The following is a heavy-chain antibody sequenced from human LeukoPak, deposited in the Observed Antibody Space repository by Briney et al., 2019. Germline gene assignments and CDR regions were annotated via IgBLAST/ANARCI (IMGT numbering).Heavy chain of an antibody. CDR1: GYTFTSYG. Sequence: ASVKVSCKASGYTFTSYGSSWVRRAPGQGLEWMGWISAYNGNTNYAPTLQGRVTMTTDTSTSTASMELRTLRSDDTAVYYCARVTRLYSSSWFYFDYWGQGTLVTVSS. D-gene: IGHD6-13*01. J-gene: IGHJ4*02. CDR2: ISAYNGNT. CDR3: ARVTRLYSSSWFYFDY. V-gene: IGHV1-18*01.